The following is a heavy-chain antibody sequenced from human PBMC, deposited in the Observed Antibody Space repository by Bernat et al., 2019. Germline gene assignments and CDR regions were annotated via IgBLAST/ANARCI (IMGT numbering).Heavy chain of an antibody. CDR1: GFTFSSYS. CDR3: AREGRVYYYYYMDV. D-gene: IGHD3-10*01. J-gene: IGHJ6*03. V-gene: IGHV3-21*01. Sequence: EVQLVESGGGLVKPGGSLRLSCAASGFTFSSYSMNWVRQAPGKGLEWVSSISSSSSYIYYADSVKGRFTISRDNAKNSLYLQMNSLRAEDTAVYYCAREGRVYYYYYMDVWGKGTTVTVSS. CDR2: ISSSSSYI.